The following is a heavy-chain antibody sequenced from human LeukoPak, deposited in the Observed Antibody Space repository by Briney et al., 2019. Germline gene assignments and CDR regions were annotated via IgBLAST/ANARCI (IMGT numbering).Heavy chain of an antibody. V-gene: IGHV1-8*01. CDR2: MNPNSGNT. CDR3: AREPRISMVRGDYYYMDV. J-gene: IGHJ6*03. CDR1: GYTFTSYD. D-gene: IGHD3-10*01. Sequence: ASVKVSCKASGYTFTSYDINWVRQATGQGLEWMGWMNPNSGNTGYAHKFQGRVTMTRNTSISTAYMELSSLRSEDTAVYYCAREPRISMVRGDYYYMDVWGKGTTVTVSS.